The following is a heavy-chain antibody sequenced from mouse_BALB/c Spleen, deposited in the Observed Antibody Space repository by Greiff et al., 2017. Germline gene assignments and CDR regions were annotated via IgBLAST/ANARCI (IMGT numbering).Heavy chain of an antibody. CDR3: ARRSSYGNYGWYFDV. J-gene: IGHJ1*01. Sequence: EVQVVESGPSLVKPSQTLSLTCSVTGDSITSGYWNWIRKFPGNKLEYMGYISYSGSTYYNPSLKSRISITRDTSKNQYYLQLNSVTTEDTATYYCARRSSYGNYGWYFDVWGAGTTVTVSS. V-gene: IGHV3-8*02. CDR1: GDSITSGY. CDR2: ISYSGST. D-gene: IGHD2-10*02.